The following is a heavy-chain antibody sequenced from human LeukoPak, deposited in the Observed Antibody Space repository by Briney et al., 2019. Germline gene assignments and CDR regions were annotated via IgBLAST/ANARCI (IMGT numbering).Heavy chain of an antibody. CDR3: TTDLNQRLKWFGNPLDH. CDR2: IRSETDGATT. CDR1: GFSFTYAW. V-gene: IGHV3-15*01. D-gene: IGHD3-10*01. J-gene: IGHJ4*02. Sequence: PGGSLRLSCVASGFSFTYAWMSWVRQAPGEGLQWVGHIRSETDGATTDYAAAVQGRFTISRDDSKKMLYLEMNSLKTEDTAIYYCTTDLNQRLKWFGNPLDHWGQGTPVTVSS.